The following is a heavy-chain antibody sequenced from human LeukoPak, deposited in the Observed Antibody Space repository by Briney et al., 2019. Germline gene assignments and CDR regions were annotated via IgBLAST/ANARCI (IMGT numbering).Heavy chain of an antibody. J-gene: IGHJ4*02. CDR3: ARGRGGSSGYRRLDY. V-gene: IGHV1-8*01. Sequence: GASVNVSCKTSGYTFTSYDINWVRQATGHGLEWMGWMNPNSGNTGYTQKFQGRVTMTRNNPISTAYMELSSLRFEDTAVYYCARGRGGSSGYRRLDYWGQGTRVTVSS. CDR1: GYTFTSYD. CDR2: MNPNSGNT. D-gene: IGHD5-12*01.